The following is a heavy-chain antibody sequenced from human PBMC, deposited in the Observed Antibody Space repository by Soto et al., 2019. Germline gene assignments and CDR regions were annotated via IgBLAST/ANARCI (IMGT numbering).Heavy chain of an antibody. CDR1: GGSISSGDYY. D-gene: IGHD3-3*01. CDR3: ARGDYDCWRGYYTGWFDP. CDR2: IYYSGST. Sequence: QVQLQESGPGLVKPSQTLSLTCTVSGGSISSGDYYWSWIRQPPGKGLEWIGYIYYSGSTYYNPSLQVRGTLSVDKSKIHFALKLSSVTAADTAVYYCARGDYDCWRGYYTGWFDPWGQGTLVTVSS. J-gene: IGHJ5*02. V-gene: IGHV4-30-4*01.